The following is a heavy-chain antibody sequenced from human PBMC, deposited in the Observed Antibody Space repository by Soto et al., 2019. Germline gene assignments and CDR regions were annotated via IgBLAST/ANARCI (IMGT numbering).Heavy chain of an antibody. J-gene: IGHJ6*02. V-gene: IGHV1-69*13. CDR3: ARKYYYDSSGYWGMDV. Sequence: SVKVSCKASGGDFSNYAISWVGQAPGRGLEWMGGIIPIFGTANYAQKFQGRVTITADESTSTAYMELSSLRSEDTAVYYCARKYYYDSSGYWGMDVWGQGTTVTVSS. D-gene: IGHD3-22*01. CDR2: IIPIFGTA. CDR1: GGDFSNYA.